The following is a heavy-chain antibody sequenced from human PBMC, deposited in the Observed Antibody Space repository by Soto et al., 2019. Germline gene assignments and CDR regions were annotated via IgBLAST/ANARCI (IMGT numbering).Heavy chain of an antibody. V-gene: IGHV1-69*13. Sequence: SVKVSCKASGGTFSSYAISWVRQAPGQGLEWMGGIIPIFGTANYAQKFQGRVTITADESTSTAYMELSSLRSEDTAVYYCARDGRAIFGVARWSGIDVWGQGTKVTVSS. CDR2: IIPIFGTA. CDR1: GGTFSSYA. D-gene: IGHD3-3*01. CDR3: ARDGRAIFGVARWSGIDV. J-gene: IGHJ6*02.